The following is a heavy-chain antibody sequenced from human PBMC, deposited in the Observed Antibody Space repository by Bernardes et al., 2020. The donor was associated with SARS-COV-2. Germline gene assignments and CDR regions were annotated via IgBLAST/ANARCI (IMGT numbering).Heavy chain of an antibody. Sequence: GGSLRLSCSASGFSFITYAFYWVRQAPGKGLEYVSSISGDGDDTYHADSVRGRFTISRDNSKNILYLQMHSLRAEDTAVYYCVKNSFSHPLGAYRLDYWGQGTLVTVSS. CDR2: ISGDGDDT. CDR1: GFSFITYA. D-gene: IGHD3-16*01. V-gene: IGHV3-64D*06. J-gene: IGHJ4*02. CDR3: VKNSFSHPLGAYRLDY.